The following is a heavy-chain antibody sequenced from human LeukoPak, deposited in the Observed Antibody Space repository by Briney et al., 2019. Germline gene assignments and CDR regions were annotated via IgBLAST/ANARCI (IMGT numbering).Heavy chain of an antibody. CDR1: GFAFSMYG. J-gene: IGHJ4*02. V-gene: IGHV3-30*02. CDR2: LQSDERNE. Sequence: GGSLRLSCAASGFAFSMYGMYWVRQAPGKGLEWVAYLQSDERNEFYGDSVRGRFSISRDISKSTLFLQMNRLRLEDTAVYYCAKPSTGGPPRPLDYWGQGTLVTVSS. D-gene: IGHD1-14*01. CDR3: AKPSTGGPPRPLDY.